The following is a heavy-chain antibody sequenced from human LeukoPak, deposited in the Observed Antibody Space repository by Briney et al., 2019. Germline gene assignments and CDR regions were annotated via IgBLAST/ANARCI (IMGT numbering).Heavy chain of an antibody. J-gene: IGHJ4*02. V-gene: IGHV3-23*01. Sequence: GGSLRLSCAASGFTFSRYGMSWVRQAPGKGLEWVSAISGSGGSTFYADSVKGRFTISRDNSKNTLYLQMNSLRAEDTAVYYCAKGGYQLLFSFDYWGQGTLVTVSS. CDR2: ISGSGGST. CDR1: GFTFSRYG. CDR3: AKGGYQLLFSFDY. D-gene: IGHD2-2*01.